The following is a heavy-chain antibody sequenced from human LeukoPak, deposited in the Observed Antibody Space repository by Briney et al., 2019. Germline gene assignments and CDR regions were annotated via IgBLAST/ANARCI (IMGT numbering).Heavy chain of an antibody. V-gene: IGHV3-23*01. D-gene: IGHD6-19*01. J-gene: IGHJ4*02. CDR3: SKGAGYRSSGWYFDY. CDR2: ISDSGGRA. Sequence: GGSLRLSCAASGFTFSSFGMSWVLQAPGKGLEWVSEISDSGGRACYADSVKGRFTISRDNSKNTLYLQMNSLRAEDTAVYYCSKGAGYRSSGWYFDYWGQGTLVTVSS. CDR1: GFTFSSFG.